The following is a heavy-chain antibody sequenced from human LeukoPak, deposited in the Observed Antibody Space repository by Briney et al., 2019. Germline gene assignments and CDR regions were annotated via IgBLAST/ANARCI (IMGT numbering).Heavy chain of an antibody. V-gene: IGHV1-2*02. J-gene: IGHJ5*02. CDR2: INPNSGGT. CDR1: GYTFTGYY. D-gene: IGHD3-3*01. CDR3: ARGSYDFWSGYYSGAGWFDP. Sequence: ASVKVSCKASGYTFTGYYMHWVRRAPGQGLEWMGWINPNSGGTNYAQKFQGRVTMTRDTSISTAYMELSRLRSDDTAVYYCARGSYDFWSGYYSGAGWFDPWGQGTLVTVSS.